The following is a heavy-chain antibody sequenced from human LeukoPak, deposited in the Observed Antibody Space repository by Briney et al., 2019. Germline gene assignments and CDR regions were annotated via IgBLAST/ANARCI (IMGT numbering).Heavy chain of an antibody. CDR2: ISTSGNDK. J-gene: IGHJ4*02. Sequence: GGSLRLSCAASVFIFSNYEINWVRQAPGGGLEWVSYISTSGNDKYYADSVKGRFTISRDNAKNSLYLQLNSLRADDTGVYYCARGALWVLDYWGQGALVTVSS. D-gene: IGHD3-16*01. CDR1: VFIFSNYE. CDR3: ARGALWVLDY. V-gene: IGHV3-48*03.